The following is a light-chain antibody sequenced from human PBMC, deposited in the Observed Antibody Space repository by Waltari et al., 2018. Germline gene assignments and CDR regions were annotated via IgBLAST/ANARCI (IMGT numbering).Light chain of an antibody. CDR1: ESVSSSY. V-gene: IGKV3-20*01. Sequence: EIVLTQSPGTPSLSPGERATLSGRASESVSSSYLAWYQQKPGQAPRLLIYGASSRATGIPDRFSGSGSGTDFTLTISRLEPEDFAVYYCQQYGSSPFTFGPGTKVDIK. J-gene: IGKJ3*01. CDR2: GAS. CDR3: QQYGSSPFT.